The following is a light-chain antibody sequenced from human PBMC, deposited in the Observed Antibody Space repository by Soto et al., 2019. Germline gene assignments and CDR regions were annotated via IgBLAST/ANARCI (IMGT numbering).Light chain of an antibody. J-gene: IGKJ1*01. V-gene: IGKV3-15*01. CDR1: QSVSTN. CDR3: QHYKNWPPPWT. Sequence: EIVMTQSPATLSVSPGERATLSCKSSQSVSTNLAWYQQKPGQPPRVLIYGASTRATGIPARFSGSGSGTEFTLTISSLQSEDFGVYYCQHYKNWPPPWTFGQGTKVESK. CDR2: GAS.